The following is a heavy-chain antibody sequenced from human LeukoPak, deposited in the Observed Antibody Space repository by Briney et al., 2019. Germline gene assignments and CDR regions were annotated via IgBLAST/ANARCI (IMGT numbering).Heavy chain of an antibody. Sequence: ASVKVSFKASGYTFTSYGISWVRQAPGQGLEWMGWISAYHGNTYYAQKLQGRVTLTTDTSTNTAYMELRSLRSDDTAVYYCARDLYYYDSSGYHDVFDIWGQGTMVTVSS. CDR3: ARDLYYYDSSGYHDVFDI. D-gene: IGHD3-22*01. V-gene: IGHV1-18*01. CDR1: GYTFTSYG. J-gene: IGHJ3*02. CDR2: ISAYHGNT.